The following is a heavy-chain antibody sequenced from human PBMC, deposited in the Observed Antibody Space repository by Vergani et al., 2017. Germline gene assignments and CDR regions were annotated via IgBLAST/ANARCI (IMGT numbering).Heavy chain of an antibody. CDR3: ARLYGRDSSGSKYFDY. Sequence: EVQLVQSGAEVKKPGEPLKISCQISGYSFTNYWICWVRQMPGKGLEWMGIIHPADSDTRYSPSFQGQVTISVDKSISTAYLQRSSLRASDSAMYYCARLYGRDSSGSKYFDYWGQGTLVTVSS. CDR1: GYSFTNYW. V-gene: IGHV5-51*01. CDR2: IHPADSDT. D-gene: IGHD3-22*01. J-gene: IGHJ4*02.